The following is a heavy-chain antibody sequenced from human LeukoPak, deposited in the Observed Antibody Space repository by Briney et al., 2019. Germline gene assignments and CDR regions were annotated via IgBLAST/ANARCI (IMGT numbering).Heavy chain of an antibody. V-gene: IGHV3-7*01. CDR2: IKQDGSEK. D-gene: IGHD3-3*01. CDR1: GSTFSSYW. Sequence: GGSLRLSCAASGSTFSSYWMSWVRQAPGKGLEWVANIKQDGSEKYYVDSVKGRFTISRDNAKNSLYLQMNSLRAEDTAVYYCARGSTRLEWLLPFYYYYMDVWGKGTTVTVSS. J-gene: IGHJ6*03. CDR3: ARGSTRLEWLLPFYYYYMDV.